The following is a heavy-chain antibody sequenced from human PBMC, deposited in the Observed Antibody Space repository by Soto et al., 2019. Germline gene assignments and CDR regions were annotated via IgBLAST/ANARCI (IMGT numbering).Heavy chain of an antibody. Sequence: PGGSLRLSCAASGFTFSSYAMHWVRQAPGKGLEWVAVISYDGSNKYYADSVKGRFTISRDNSKNTLYLQMNSLRAEDTAVYYCAKDYYDSSGYYWPGYWGQGTLVTVSS. CDR2: ISYDGSNK. CDR3: AKDYYDSSGYYWPGY. D-gene: IGHD3-22*01. J-gene: IGHJ4*02. V-gene: IGHV3-30*04. CDR1: GFTFSSYA.